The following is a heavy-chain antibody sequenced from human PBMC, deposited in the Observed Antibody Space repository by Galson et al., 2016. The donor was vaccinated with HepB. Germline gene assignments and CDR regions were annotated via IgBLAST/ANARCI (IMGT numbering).Heavy chain of an antibody. V-gene: IGHV3-74*01. CDR2: VNSDGGST. CDR3: AGSIGATAPFDY. J-gene: IGHJ4*02. D-gene: IGHD6-13*01. Sequence: VRQAPGKGLVWVSRVNSDGGSTTYADSVKGRFTITRDNAKNMLYLQMNSLRAGDTAVYYCAGSIGATAPFDYWGQGTLVTVSS.